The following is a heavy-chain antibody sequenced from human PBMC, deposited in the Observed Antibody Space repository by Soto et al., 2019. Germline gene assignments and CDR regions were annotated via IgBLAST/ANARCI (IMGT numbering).Heavy chain of an antibody. CDR3: VHVDTAMVLPEEYYYYMDV. CDR2: INHSGST. Sequence: SSETLSLTCAVYGGSFSGYYWSWIRQPPGKGLEWIGEINHSGSTNYNPSLKSRVTISVDTSKNQFSLKLSSVTAADTAVYYCVHVDTAMVLPEEYYYYMDVWGKGTTVTAP. CDR1: GGSFSGYY. V-gene: IGHV4-34*01. J-gene: IGHJ6*03. D-gene: IGHD5-18*01.